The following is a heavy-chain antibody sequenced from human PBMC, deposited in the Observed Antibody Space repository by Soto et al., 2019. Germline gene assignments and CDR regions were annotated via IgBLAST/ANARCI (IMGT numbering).Heavy chain of an antibody. D-gene: IGHD4-17*01. Sequence: PGESLKISCKASGYNFTSYWIGWVRQMPGKGLEWMGIIYSGDSDSRYSPSFQGQVTISVDKSINTAYLQWSSLKASDTAMYYCARLPTGSAFYYYYYGMDVWGQGTTVTVSS. CDR3: ARLPTGSAFYYYYYGMDV. V-gene: IGHV5-51*01. J-gene: IGHJ6*02. CDR1: GYNFTSYW. CDR2: IYSGDSDS.